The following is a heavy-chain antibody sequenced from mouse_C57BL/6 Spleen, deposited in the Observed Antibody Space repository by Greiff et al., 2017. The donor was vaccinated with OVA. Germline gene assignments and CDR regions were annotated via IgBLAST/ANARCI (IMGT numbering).Heavy chain of an antibody. CDR1: GFTFSSYA. CDR2: ISSGGDYI. CDR3: TRVYDYDWYFDV. J-gene: IGHJ1*03. V-gene: IGHV5-9-1*02. D-gene: IGHD2-4*01. Sequence: VQLKESGEGLVKPGGSLKLSCAASGFTFSSYAMSWVRQTPEKRLEWVAYISSGGDYIYYADTVKGRFTISRDNARNTLYLQMSSLKSEDTAMYYCTRVYDYDWYFDVWGTGTTVTVSS.